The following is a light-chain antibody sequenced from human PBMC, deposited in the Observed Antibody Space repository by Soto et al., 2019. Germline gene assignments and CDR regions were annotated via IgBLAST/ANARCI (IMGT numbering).Light chain of an antibody. CDR2: EVS. J-gene: IGLJ3*02. V-gene: IGLV2-14*01. CDR3: NSYTTSSTWV. CDR1: SGDVGGYDY. Sequence: QSVLTQPASVSGSPGQSITISCTGTSGDVGGYDYVSWYQHHPGTAPKLLLYEVSYRPSGVSDRFSGSKSGSTASLTISGLQTEDEADYYCNSYTTSSTWVFGGGTKVTVL.